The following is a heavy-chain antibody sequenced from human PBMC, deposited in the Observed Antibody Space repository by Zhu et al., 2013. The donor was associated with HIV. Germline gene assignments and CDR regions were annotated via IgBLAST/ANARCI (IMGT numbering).Heavy chain of an antibody. CDR2: IHISENT. J-gene: IGHJ5*02. V-gene: IGHV4-4*07. Sequence: QVQLQESGPGLVKPCRRPLSLTCTVSGGSIGSYYWTWIRQPAGKGLEWIGRIHISENTNYNPSLKSRVTMSLDTSRKQFSLKLSSVTAADTAVYYCARHYNNYGWFDPWGQGTLVTVSS. CDR1: GGSIGSYY. D-gene: IGHD3-9*01. CDR3: ARHYNNYGWFDP.